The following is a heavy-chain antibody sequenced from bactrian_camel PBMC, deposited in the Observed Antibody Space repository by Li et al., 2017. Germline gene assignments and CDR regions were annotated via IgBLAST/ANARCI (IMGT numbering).Heavy chain of an antibody. CDR3: AADNPGPWTDYRCREGRLIRHQNY. J-gene: IGHJ4*01. CDR1: GYGFSMHC. D-gene: IGHD4*01. V-gene: IGHV3S53*01. CDR2: IDVYGIT. Sequence: HVQLVESGGGSVQAGGSLRLSCVSGYGFSMHCMGWFRQAPGKEREGVATIDVYGITRYADSVKGRFAISKDNAKNTLYLQMNNLSPEDTAMYYCAADNPGPWTDYRCREGRLIRHQNYWGQGTQVTVS.